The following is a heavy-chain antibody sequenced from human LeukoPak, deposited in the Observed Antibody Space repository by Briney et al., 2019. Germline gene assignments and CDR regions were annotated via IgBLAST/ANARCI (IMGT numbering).Heavy chain of an antibody. V-gene: IGHV3-74*01. CDR3: ARHLNYYLDY. CDR1: GFTISTYW. D-gene: IGHD3-10*01. J-gene: IGHJ4*02. CDR2: ISSDGSIT. Sequence: GGSLRLSCAASGFTISTYWMHWVRQAPGKGLVWVSRISSDGSITSYADSVKGRFTISRDNAKNTLYLQMNSLRAEDTAVYYCARHLNYYLDYWGQGTLVTVSS.